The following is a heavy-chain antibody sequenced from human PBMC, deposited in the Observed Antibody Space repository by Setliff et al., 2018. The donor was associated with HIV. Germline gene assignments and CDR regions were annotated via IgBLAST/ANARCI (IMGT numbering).Heavy chain of an antibody. CDR1: GYTFTSYD. CDR2: MNPNSGNT. J-gene: IGHJ4*02. D-gene: IGHD3-9*01. Sequence: ASVKVSCKASGYTFTSYDINWVRQATGQGLEWMGWMNPNSGNTKYSQKLQGRVTITRDISASTAYMELSSLRSEDTAVYYCARSGLVYDDVLTGPPTDYWGQGTLVTVSS. V-gene: IGHV1-8*03. CDR3: ARSGLVYDDVLTGPPTDY.